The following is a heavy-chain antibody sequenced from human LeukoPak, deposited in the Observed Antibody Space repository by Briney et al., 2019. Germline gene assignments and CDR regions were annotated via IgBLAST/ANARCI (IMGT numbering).Heavy chain of an antibody. V-gene: IGHV3-64*01. CDR3: ARGGQSKYDSSGYLNYFDY. D-gene: IGHD3-22*01. Sequence: GGSLRLSCAASGFTFSSYVMYWVRQAPGKGLEYVSSISSNGGSTYYANSVKGRFTISRDNSKNTLYLQVGSLRAEDMAVYYCARGGQSKYDSSGYLNYFDYWGQGTLVTVSS. CDR2: ISSNGGST. J-gene: IGHJ4*02. CDR1: GFTFSSYV.